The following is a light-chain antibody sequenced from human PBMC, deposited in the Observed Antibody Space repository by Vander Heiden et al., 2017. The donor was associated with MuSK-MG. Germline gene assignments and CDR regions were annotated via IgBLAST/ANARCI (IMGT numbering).Light chain of an antibody. CDR1: QSVSNY. Sequence: EIVLTQSPATLSLSPGERATLSCRASQSVSNYLAWYQHNPGQAPRLLIYDASNRATGIPARFSGSGSGTDFTLTISSREPEDFAVYYCQQRSNRSPITFGQGTRLXIK. V-gene: IGKV3-11*01. CDR2: DAS. CDR3: QQRSNRSPIT. J-gene: IGKJ5*01.